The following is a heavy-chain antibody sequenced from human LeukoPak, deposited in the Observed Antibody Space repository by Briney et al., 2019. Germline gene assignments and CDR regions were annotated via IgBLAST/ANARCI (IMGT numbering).Heavy chain of an antibody. CDR3: ARDSFDSGYDYTYYFYYMDV. CDR2: IIPIFGTA. CDR1: GGTFSSYA. V-gene: IGHV1-69*05. D-gene: IGHD5-12*01. J-gene: IGHJ6*03. Sequence: SVKVSCKASGGTFSSYAISWVRQAPGQGLEWMGGIIPIFGTANYAQKFQGRVMITTDESTNTAYMELSSLRSEDTAVYYCARDSFDSGYDYTYYFYYMDVWGKGTTVTVSS.